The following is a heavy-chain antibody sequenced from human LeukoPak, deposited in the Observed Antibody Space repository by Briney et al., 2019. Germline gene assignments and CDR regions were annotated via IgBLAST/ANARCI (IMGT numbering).Heavy chain of an antibody. CDR3: ARETYGDYEVGMDV. CDR2: IYYSGST. V-gene: IGHV4-59*01. Sequence: PSETLSLTCTVSGGSFSSYYWSWIRQPPGKGLEWIGYIYYSGSTNYNPSLKSRVTISVDTSKNQFSLKLSSVTAADTAVYYCARETYGDYEVGMDVWGKGTTVTVSS. D-gene: IGHD4-17*01. CDR1: GGSFSSYY. J-gene: IGHJ6*04.